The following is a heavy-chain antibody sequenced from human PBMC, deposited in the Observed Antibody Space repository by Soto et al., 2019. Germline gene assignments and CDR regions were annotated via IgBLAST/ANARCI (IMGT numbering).Heavy chain of an antibody. J-gene: IGHJ5*02. CDR2: ISAYNGNT. CDR3: ARGVGSGSYYNRYNWFDP. V-gene: IGHV1-18*01. D-gene: IGHD3-10*01. CDR1: GYTFTNYG. Sequence: RASVKVSCKASGYTFTNYGISWVRQAPGQGLEWMGWISAYNGNTKYAQKLQGRVTMTTDTSTSTAYMELRSLRSDDTAVYYCARGVGSGSYYNRYNWFDPWGQGTLVTVSS.